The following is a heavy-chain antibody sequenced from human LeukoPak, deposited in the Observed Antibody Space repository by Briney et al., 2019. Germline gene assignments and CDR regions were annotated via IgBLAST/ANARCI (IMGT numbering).Heavy chain of an antibody. CDR1: GYTLTSYG. CDR3: ARKYYYDSSGYYSTPYFDY. CDR2: ISAYNGNT. V-gene: IGHV1-18*01. D-gene: IGHD3-22*01. Sequence: ASVKVSCKASGYTLTSYGISWVRQAPGQGLEWMGWISAYNGNTNYAQKLQGRVTMTTDTSTSTAYMELSRLRSDDTAVYYCARKYYYDSSGYYSTPYFDYWGQGTLVTVSS. J-gene: IGHJ4*02.